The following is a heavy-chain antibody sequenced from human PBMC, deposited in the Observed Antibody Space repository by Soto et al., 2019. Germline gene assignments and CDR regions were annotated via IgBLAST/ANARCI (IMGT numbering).Heavy chain of an antibody. D-gene: IGHD2-15*01. V-gene: IGHV4-4*07. J-gene: IGHJ4*02. CDR1: GGSISGLY. Sequence: SETLSLTCTVAGGSISGLYWSWVRQPAGKGLEWIGRIYSSGATKYNPSLRNRVTMSVDTSTDQYSLNLASMTAADTAVYFCARGLRVVAATPSGGTDYWGQGTLVTVSS. CDR3: ARGLRVVAATPSGGTDY. CDR2: IYSSGAT.